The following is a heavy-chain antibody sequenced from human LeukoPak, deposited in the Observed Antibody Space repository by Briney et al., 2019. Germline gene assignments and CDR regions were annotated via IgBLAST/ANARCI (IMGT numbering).Heavy chain of an antibody. D-gene: IGHD4-17*01. CDR1: GGSISSSY. CDR3: ARVGGDYGDYGYY. V-gene: IGHV4-59*12. Sequence: SETLSLTCTVSGGSISSSYWSWIRQPPGRGLEWIGYTSHSGSTNYKPSLKSRVSISVDTSKNQFSLKLSSVTAADTAVYYCARVGGDYGDYGYYWGQGTLVTVSS. CDR2: TSHSGST. J-gene: IGHJ4*02.